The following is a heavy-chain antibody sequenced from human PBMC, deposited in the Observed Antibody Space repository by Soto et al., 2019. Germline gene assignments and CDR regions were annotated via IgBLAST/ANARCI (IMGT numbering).Heavy chain of an antibody. CDR2: ISYDGSNK. CDR1: GFSFSSYG. D-gene: IGHD3-16*01. J-gene: IGHJ3*02. V-gene: IGHV3-30*18. Sequence: GGSLRLSCAASGFSFSSYGMHWVRQAPGKGLEWVAVISYDGSNKYYADSVKGRSTISRDNSKNTLYLQMNSPRAEDTAVYYCAKSRAIMLKVEAFDIWGQGTMVTVSS. CDR3: AKSRAIMLKVEAFDI.